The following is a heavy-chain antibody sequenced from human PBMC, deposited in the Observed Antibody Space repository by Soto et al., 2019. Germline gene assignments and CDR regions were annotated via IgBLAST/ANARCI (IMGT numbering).Heavy chain of an antibody. CDR3: ARQASYWHGGGGWLDP. CDR2: IGTQHDA. Sequence: VQLVESGGGLVQPGGSLRLSCAASGLTFSAYDMHWVRQATGKGLEWVAAIGTQHDAYYPDSVKGRFTISRENAKNSLYLQMNSLRAGDTAVYYWARQASYWHGGGGWLDPWGQGTLVTVSS. CDR1: GLTFSAYD. J-gene: IGHJ5*02. V-gene: IGHV3-13*01. D-gene: IGHD2-8*02.